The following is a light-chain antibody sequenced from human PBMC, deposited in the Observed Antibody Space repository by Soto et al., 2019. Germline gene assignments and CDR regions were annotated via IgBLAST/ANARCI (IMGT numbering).Light chain of an antibody. V-gene: IGKV3-15*01. Sequence: EILMTQSPATLSVSPGERATLYCRASQSIDSDVAWYQQKFGQAPRLLIHGATRATNVPDRFSGSGSGTEFTLTISSLQSEDFAIYYCQQFNKWQTFGQGTKLEIK. J-gene: IGKJ2*01. CDR3: QQFNKWQT. CDR1: QSIDSD. CDR2: GA.